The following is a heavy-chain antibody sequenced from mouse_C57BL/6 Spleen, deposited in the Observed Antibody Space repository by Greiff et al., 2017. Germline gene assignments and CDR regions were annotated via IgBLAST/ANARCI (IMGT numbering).Heavy chain of an antibody. J-gene: IGHJ1*03. CDR1: GYTFTSYW. D-gene: IGHD2-1*01. V-gene: IGHV1-69*01. Sequence: QVQLQQPGAELVMPGASVKLSCKASGYTFTSYWMHWVKQRPGQGLEWIGEIDPSDSYTNYNQTFKGKATLPVDKSSSTAYMQLSSLTSEDSAVYYCARSLYGNYGYIDVWGTGTTGTVSS. CDR2: IDPSDSYT. CDR3: ARSLYGNYGYIDV.